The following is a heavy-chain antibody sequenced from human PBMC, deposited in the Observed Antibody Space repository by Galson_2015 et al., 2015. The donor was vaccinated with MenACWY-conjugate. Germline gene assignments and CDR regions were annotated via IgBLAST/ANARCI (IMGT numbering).Heavy chain of an antibody. Sequence: SLSLSCAVCGFTFSTYAMSWVRQAPGKGLEWVSSISDRVGTAYYADSVKGRFTISRDDSKNTLYLQMNSLRAEDTAVYYCAKNDIVVVGAATGFRAFDIWGQGTMVTVSS. CDR1: GFTFSTYA. J-gene: IGHJ3*02. CDR3: AKNDIVVVGAATGFRAFDI. CDR2: ISDRVGTA. D-gene: IGHD2-15*01. V-gene: IGHV3-23*01.